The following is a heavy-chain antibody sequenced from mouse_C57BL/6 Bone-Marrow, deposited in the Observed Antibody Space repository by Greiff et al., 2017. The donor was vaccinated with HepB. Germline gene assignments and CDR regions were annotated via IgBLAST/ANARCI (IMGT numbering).Heavy chain of an antibody. CDR3: AIYYDYAWFAY. CDR2: IHPNSGST. CDR1: GYTFTSYW. Sequence: LVESGAELVKPGASVKLSCKASGYTFTSYWMHWVKQRPGQGLEWIGMIHPNSGSTNYNEKFKSKATLTVDKSSSTAYMQLSSLTSEDSAVYYCAIYYDYAWFAYWGQGTLVTVSA. J-gene: IGHJ3*01. V-gene: IGHV1-64*01. D-gene: IGHD2-4*01.